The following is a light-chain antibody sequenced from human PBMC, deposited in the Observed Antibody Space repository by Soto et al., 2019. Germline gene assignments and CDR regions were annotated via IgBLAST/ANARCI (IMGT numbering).Light chain of an antibody. Sequence: QAVVTQEPLLTVSPGGTVTLTCGSSTGAVTSGNYPYWFQKKPGQAPRTLIYDTTNKQSWTPARFSGSLLGGKAALTLAGAQTDDEADYYCLLSYSGTNWVFGGGTKLTVL. CDR2: DTT. CDR1: TGAVTSGNY. CDR3: LLSYSGTNWV. J-gene: IGLJ3*02. V-gene: IGLV7-46*01.